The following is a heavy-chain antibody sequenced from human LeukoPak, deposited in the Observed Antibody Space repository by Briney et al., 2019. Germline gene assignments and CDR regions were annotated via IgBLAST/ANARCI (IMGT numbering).Heavy chain of an antibody. V-gene: IGHV1-2*02. Sequence: ASVKVSCKASGYTFTGYYMHWVRQAPGQGLEWMGWINPNSGGTNYAQKFQGRVTMTRDTSISTAYMELSRLRSDDTAVYYCARADAAAGTSFFFDYWGQGTLVTVSS. J-gene: IGHJ4*02. CDR3: ARADAAAGTSFFFDY. CDR2: INPNSGGT. D-gene: IGHD6-13*01. CDR1: GYTFTGYY.